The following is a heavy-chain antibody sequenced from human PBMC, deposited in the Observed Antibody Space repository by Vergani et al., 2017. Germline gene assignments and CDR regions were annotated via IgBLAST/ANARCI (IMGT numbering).Heavy chain of an antibody. CDR3: ARARRYYYDSSGPADYYGMDV. CDR1: GYTFTGYY. D-gene: IGHD3-22*01. J-gene: IGHJ6*02. V-gene: IGHV1-2*04. CDR2: INPNSGGT. Sequence: QVQLVQSGAEVKKPGASVKVSCKASGYTFTGYYMHWVRQAPGQGLEWMGWINPNSGGTHYAQKFQGWVTMTRDTSISTAYMELSRLRSDDTAVYYCARARRYYYDSSGPADYYGMDVWGQGTTVTVSS.